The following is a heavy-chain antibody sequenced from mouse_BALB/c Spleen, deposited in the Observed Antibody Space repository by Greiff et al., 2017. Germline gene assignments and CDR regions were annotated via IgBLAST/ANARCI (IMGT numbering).Heavy chain of an antibody. D-gene: IGHD2-4*01. CDR2: INSNGGST. Sequence: EVQGVESGGGLVKLGGSLKLSCAASGFTFSSYYMSWVRQTPEKRLELVAAINSNGGSTYYPDTVKGRFTISRDNAKNTLYLQMSSLKSEDTALYYCARPTMITTMAYWGQGTLVTVSA. J-gene: IGHJ3*01. CDR3: ARPTMITTMAY. V-gene: IGHV5-6-2*01. CDR1: GFTFSSYY.